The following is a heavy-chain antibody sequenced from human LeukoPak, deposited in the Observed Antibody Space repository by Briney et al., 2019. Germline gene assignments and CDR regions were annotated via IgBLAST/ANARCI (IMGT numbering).Heavy chain of an antibody. CDR1: GFTFSSYS. Sequence: PGGSLRLSCAASGFTFSSYSMNWVRQAPGKGLEWVSYISSSSSTIYYADPVKGRFTISRDNAKNSLYLQMNSLRAEDTAVYYCARDRSDRGNNWFDPWGQGTLVTVSS. J-gene: IGHJ5*02. D-gene: IGHD4-23*01. CDR3: ARDRSDRGNNWFDP. CDR2: ISSSSSTI. V-gene: IGHV3-48*01.